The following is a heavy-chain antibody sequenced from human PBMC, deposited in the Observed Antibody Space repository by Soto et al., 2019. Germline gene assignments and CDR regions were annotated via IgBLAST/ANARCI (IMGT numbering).Heavy chain of an antibody. D-gene: IGHD3-10*01. CDR3: ARGRAVLLWFGELFYNWCAP. J-gene: IGHJ5*02. CDR1: GGSFSGYY. Sequence: SETLSLTCAVYGGSFSGYYWSWIRQPPGKGLEWIGEINHSGSTNYNPSLKSRVTISVDTSKNKFSLKLSSVTAADTAVYYGARGRAVLLWFGELFYNWCAPWGHRTLVAVSA. V-gene: IGHV4-34*01. CDR2: INHSGST.